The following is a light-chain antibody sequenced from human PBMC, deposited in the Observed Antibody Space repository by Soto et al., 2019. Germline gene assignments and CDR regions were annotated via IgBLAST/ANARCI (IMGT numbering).Light chain of an antibody. CDR3: QTWGTGIQL. Sequence: HLVLTQSPSASASLGASVKLTCTLSSGHSSYAIAWHQQQPEKGPRFLMKINSDGSHNKGDGIPDRFSGSTSGAERYLTISSLQSEDEADYYCQTWGTGIQLFGGGTKLTVL. CDR2: INSDGSH. J-gene: IGLJ2*01. V-gene: IGLV4-69*01. CDR1: SGHSSYA.